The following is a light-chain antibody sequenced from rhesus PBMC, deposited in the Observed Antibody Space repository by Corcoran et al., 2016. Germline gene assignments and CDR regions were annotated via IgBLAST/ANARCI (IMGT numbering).Light chain of an antibody. J-gene: IGKJ2*01. CDR1: QSVSSY. CDR2: GAS. Sequence: EIVMTQSPATLSLSPGETATISCRTSQSVSSYLAWYQQKPGQAPRLLIYGASSRATGIPDRFSGSGSGTYFTLTISSLEPEDFAVYYCQETSNLSSFGQGTKVEIK. V-gene: IGKV3-31*02. CDR3: QETSNLSS.